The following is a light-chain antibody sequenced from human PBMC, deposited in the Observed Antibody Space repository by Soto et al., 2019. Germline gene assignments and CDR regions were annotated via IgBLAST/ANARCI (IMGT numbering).Light chain of an antibody. CDR2: SAS. Sequence: DIQMTQSPSSLSASIGDRVTITCRASQVISTYLAWYQQTPGKPPRLLIYSASILQPGVPSRFSGSGSGTEFTLTISRLQPEDVATYYCQKYYSAPFPFGPGTKVDIK. V-gene: IGKV1-27*01. CDR3: QKYYSAPFP. J-gene: IGKJ3*01. CDR1: QVISTY.